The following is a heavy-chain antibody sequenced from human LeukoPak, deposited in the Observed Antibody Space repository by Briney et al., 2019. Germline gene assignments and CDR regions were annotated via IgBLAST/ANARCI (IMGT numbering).Heavy chain of an antibody. CDR2: IKFDGIEK. D-gene: IGHD2-8*01. Sequence: GGALRLSCAASGFTFSSYWLSWVRQAPGKGLEGVANIKFDGIEKYYVDSVKGRFTISRDNAKNSLYLQMNSLTAEDTAVYYCTCDLDRSDGLWGQGTMVTVSS. CDR3: TCDLDRSDGL. J-gene: IGHJ3*01. CDR1: GFTFSSYW. V-gene: IGHV3-7*01.